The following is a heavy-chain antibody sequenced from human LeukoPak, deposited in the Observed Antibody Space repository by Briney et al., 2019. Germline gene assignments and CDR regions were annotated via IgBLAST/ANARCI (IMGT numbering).Heavy chain of an antibody. CDR2: INSDGRGT. CDR3: ARGRYYAMDV. V-gene: IGHV3-74*01. J-gene: IGHJ6*02. CDR1: GFTFSSNW. Sequence: GGSLRLSCAASGFTFSSNWMHWVRQAPGKGLVWVSRINSDGRGTSYADSVKGRFTISRDNAKNTLYLQMNSLRAEDTAVYYCARGRYYAMDVWGQGTTVTVSS.